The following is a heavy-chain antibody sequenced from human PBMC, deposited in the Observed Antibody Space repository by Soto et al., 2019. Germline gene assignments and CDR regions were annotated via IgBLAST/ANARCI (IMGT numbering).Heavy chain of an antibody. J-gene: IGHJ6*02. Sequence: QVQLVQSGAEVKKPGSSVKVSCKASGGTFSSYAISWVRQAPGQGLEWMGGIIPIFGTANYAQKFQGRGRITGDESTRTANMERSSLRSEDTAVYYCARDGRVWGDYYGMDVWGQGTTVTVSS. CDR2: IIPIFGTA. CDR1: GGTFSSYA. CDR3: ARDGRVWGDYYGMDV. D-gene: IGHD6-6*01. V-gene: IGHV1-69*12.